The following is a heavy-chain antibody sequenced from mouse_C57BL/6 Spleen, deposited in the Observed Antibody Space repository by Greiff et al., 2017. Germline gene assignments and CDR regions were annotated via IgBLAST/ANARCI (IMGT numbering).Heavy chain of an antibody. V-gene: IGHV3-6*01. CDR1: GYSITSGYY. CDR3: AREDGSSYENYFDY. CDR2: ISYDGSN. D-gene: IGHD1-1*01. J-gene: IGHJ2*01. Sequence: ESGPGLVKPSQSLSLTCSVTGYSITSGYYWNWIRQFPGNKLEWMGYISYDGSNNYNPSLKNRISITRDTSKNQFFLKLNSVTTEDTATYYCAREDGSSYENYFDYWGQGTTLTVSS.